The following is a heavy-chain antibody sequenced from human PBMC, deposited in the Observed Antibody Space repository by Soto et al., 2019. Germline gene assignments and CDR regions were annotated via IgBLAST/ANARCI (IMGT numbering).Heavy chain of an antibody. CDR2: ISAYNGNT. D-gene: IGHD3-22*01. V-gene: IGHV1-18*01. J-gene: IGHJ4*02. CDR1: GYTFTSYG. CDR3: AIAPPFYYYDSSGPGWYFDY. Sequence: ASVKVSCKASGYTFTSYGISWVRQAPGQGLEWMGWISAYNGNTNYAQKLQGRVTMTTDTSTSTAYMELRSLRSDDTAVYYCAIAPPFYYYDSSGPGWYFDYWGQGTLVTVSS.